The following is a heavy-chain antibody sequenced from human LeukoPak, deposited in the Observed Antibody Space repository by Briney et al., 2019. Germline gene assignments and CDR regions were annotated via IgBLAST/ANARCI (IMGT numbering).Heavy chain of an antibody. CDR3: ARDSRVFGSFDY. Sequence: ASVKVSCKASGYIFTDYYMHWVRQAPGQELGWMGRINPNSGGTNYAQKFQGRVTMTRDTSISTAYMELSRLRSDDTAVYYCARDSRVFGSFDYWGQGTLVTVSS. CDR1: GYIFTDYY. CDR2: INPNSGGT. J-gene: IGHJ4*02. D-gene: IGHD3-10*01. V-gene: IGHV1-2*06.